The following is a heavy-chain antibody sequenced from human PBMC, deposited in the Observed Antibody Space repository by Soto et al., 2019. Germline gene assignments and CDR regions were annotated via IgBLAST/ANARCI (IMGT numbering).Heavy chain of an antibody. Sequence: QITLKESGPTLVKPTQTLTLTCTFSGFSLTTSGVGVGWIRQPPGKALEWLALIYWDDDKRYRPSLTRRLTIAKDSSRNEAVLTMTNMRPVDTAIYSCPRRGGFGAFDSWGPGTLVCVSS. D-gene: IGHD5-12*01. CDR2: IYWDDDK. V-gene: IGHV2-5*02. J-gene: IGHJ5*01. CDR3: PRRGGFGAFDS. CDR1: GFSLTTSGVG.